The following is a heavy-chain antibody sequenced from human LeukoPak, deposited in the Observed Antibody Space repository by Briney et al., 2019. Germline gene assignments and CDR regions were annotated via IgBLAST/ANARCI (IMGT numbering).Heavy chain of an antibody. CDR2: ISYDGSNK. V-gene: IGHV3-30*03. CDR3: ALIVASVVDYGMDV. J-gene: IGHJ6*02. Sequence: GGSLRLSCAASGFTFSSYSMNWVRQAPGKGLEWVAVISYDGSNKYYADSVKGRFTISRDNSKNTLYLQMNSLRAEDTAVYYCALIVASVVDYGMDVWGQGTTVTVSS. CDR1: GFTFSSYS. D-gene: IGHD5-12*01.